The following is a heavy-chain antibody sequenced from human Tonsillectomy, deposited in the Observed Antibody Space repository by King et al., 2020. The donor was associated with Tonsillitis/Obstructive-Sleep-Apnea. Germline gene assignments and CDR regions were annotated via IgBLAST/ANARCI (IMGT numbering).Heavy chain of an antibody. V-gene: IGHV4-39*01. CDR3: ARHFDDSRPTDY. CDR2: IYYSGST. D-gene: IGHD3-22*01. CDR1: GGSISSSSYY. Sequence: QLQESGPGLVKPSETLSLTCTVSGGSISSSSYYWGWIRQPPGKGLEWIGSIYYSGSTYYNPSLKSRVTISVDTSKNQFSLKLSSVTAADTAVYYCARHFDDSRPTDYWGQGTLVTVAS. J-gene: IGHJ4*02.